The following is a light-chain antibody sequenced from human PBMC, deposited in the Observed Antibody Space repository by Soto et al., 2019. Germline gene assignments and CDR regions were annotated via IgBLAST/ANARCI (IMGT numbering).Light chain of an antibody. J-gene: IGKJ1*01. CDR1: QSVLHSTNNKHN. Sequence: DLVMTPSPDSLPVPLGERATINCKSGQSVLHSTNNKHNLARYQQKPPQPPKLPINSASTPESGVPDRFSGSGSGTDDTLTTSSLQPEDSATYYCQHLNSYPRTFGHGTKVEIK. V-gene: IGKV4-1*01. CDR2: SAS. CDR3: QHLNSYPRT.